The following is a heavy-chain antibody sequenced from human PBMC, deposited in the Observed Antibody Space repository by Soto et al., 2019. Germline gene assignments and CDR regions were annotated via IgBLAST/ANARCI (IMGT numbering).Heavy chain of an antibody. CDR3: ARDFYDILTGSHGWFDP. D-gene: IGHD3-9*01. Sequence: ASVKVSCKASGYTFTGYYMHWVRQAPGQGLEWMGWINAGNGNTKYSQKFQGRVTITRDTSASTAYMELSSLRSEDTAVYYCARDFYDILTGSHGWFDPWGQGTLVTVSS. CDR1: GYTFTGYY. CDR2: INAGNGNT. J-gene: IGHJ5*02. V-gene: IGHV1-3*01.